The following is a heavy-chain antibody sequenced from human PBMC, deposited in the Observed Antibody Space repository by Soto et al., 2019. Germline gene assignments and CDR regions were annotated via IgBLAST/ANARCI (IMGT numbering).Heavy chain of an antibody. Sequence: EVQLVESGGGLVQPGGSLKLSCVASGYTFSDSAMHWVRQASGKGLEWVGRIRSKANNYATVYAASVKGRFTISRDDSKNTAYLQMNSLKTEDTAVYYCARLWAARETNFDSWGQGTQVSVSS. V-gene: IGHV3-73*02. CDR3: ARLWAARETNFDS. D-gene: IGHD3-16*01. CDR2: IRSKANNYAT. CDR1: GYTFSDSA. J-gene: IGHJ4*02.